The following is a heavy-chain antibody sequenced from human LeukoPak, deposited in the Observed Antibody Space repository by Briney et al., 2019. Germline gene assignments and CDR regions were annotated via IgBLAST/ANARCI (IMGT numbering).Heavy chain of an antibody. Sequence: ASVKVSCKASGYTFTGYYMHWVRQAPGQGLEWMGWINPNSGGTNYAQKFQGRVTMTRDTSISTAYMELSSLRSEDTAVYYCARGRYCSSTSSYRKEGYNWFDPWGQGTLVTVSS. CDR3: ARGRYCSSTSSYRKEGYNWFDP. CDR2: INPNSGGT. V-gene: IGHV1-2*02. D-gene: IGHD2-2*02. CDR1: GYTFTGYY. J-gene: IGHJ5*02.